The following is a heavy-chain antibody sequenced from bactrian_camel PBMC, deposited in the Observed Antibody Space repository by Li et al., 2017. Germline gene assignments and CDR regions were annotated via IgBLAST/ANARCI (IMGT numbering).Heavy chain of an antibody. CDR1: GLSVSDSS. V-gene: IGHV3S67*01. D-gene: IGHD2*01. Sequence: DVQLVESGGGSVQTGGSLRLSCAPSGLSVSDSSMAWFRQSPGKEPEAVAAIRRDDLTAYTDSVKGRFTISKDNARNWLDLQMESLEPGDTARYYCAADRRRHGPPSLRPGDYSVWGQGTQVTVS. CDR3: AADRRRHGPPSLRPGDYSV. CDR2: IRRDDLT. J-gene: IGHJ4*01.